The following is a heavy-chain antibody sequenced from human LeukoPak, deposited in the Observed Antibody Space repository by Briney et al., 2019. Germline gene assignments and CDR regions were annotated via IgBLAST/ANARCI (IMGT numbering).Heavy chain of an antibody. CDR3: ARASGSGSY. D-gene: IGHD3-10*01. V-gene: IGHV3-53*01. Sequence: GGSLRLSCAASGFIFSNYGMNWVRQAPGKGLEWVSVIYSGGSTYYADSVKGRFTISRDNSKNTLYLQMNSLRAEDTAVYYCARASGSGSYWGQGTLVTVSS. CDR2: IYSGGST. J-gene: IGHJ4*02. CDR1: GFIFSNYG.